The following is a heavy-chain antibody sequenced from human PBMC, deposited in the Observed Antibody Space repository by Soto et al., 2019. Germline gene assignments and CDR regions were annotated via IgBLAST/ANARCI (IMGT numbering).Heavy chain of an antibody. V-gene: IGHV4-59*01. CDR2: IHHGRTT. CDR1: GDSLTRNY. J-gene: IGHJ4*02. Sequence: QVQLQESVPGLVKPSETLSLTCTVSGDSLTRNYWSWLRQSPGKGLDWLAFIHHGRTTNYHPSLVGLLSISVDTSKSQLSLNLNSVTAADTSVYYCARTRSGGFDYWGQGTLVNVSS. CDR3: ARTRSGGFDY.